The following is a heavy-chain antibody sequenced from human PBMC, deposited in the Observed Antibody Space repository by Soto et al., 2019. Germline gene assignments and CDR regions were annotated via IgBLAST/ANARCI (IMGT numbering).Heavy chain of an antibody. Sequence: SETLSLTCIVSGGSISSGDYYWSWIRQPPGKGLEWIGYIYYSGSTNYNPSLKSRVTISVDTSKNQFSLKLSSVTAADTAVYYCASGGGYYQYYFDYWGQGTLVTVSS. J-gene: IGHJ4*02. CDR3: ASGGGYYQYYFDY. CDR2: IYYSGST. D-gene: IGHD3-22*01. CDR1: GGSISSGDYY. V-gene: IGHV4-61*08.